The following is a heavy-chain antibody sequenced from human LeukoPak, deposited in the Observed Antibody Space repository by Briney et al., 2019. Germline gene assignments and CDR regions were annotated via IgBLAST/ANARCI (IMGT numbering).Heavy chain of an antibody. V-gene: IGHV3-21*01. J-gene: IGHJ4*02. CDR3: ARDRCSSGSCYNTH. CDR1: GFTFSTYS. D-gene: IGHD2-2*02. Sequence: GGSLRLSCAASGFTFSTYSMNWVRQAPGKGLEWVSFISGSSSYIYYADSEKGRFTISRDNAKNSLYLQMNSLRAEDTAVYYCARDRCSSGSCYNTHWGQGTLVTVSS. CDR2: ISGSSSYI.